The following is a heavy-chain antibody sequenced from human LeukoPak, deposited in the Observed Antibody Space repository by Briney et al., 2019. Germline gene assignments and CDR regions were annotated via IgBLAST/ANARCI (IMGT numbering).Heavy chain of an antibody. CDR3: ARLDGVWTKTGG. V-gene: IGHV3-21*01. D-gene: IGHD2-15*01. CDR2: ISSSGTFI. CDR1: GFIFSSYT. Sequence: SGGSLRLSCAASGFIFSSYTINWVRQAPGKGLEWVSSISSSGTFIYYADSVKGRFTISRDNAKSSLFLQMNSLRPEDTAVYYCARLDGVWTKTGGWGQGALVTVSS. J-gene: IGHJ4*02.